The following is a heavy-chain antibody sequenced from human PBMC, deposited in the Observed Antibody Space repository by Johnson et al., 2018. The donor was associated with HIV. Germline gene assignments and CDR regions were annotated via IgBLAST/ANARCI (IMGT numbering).Heavy chain of an antibody. J-gene: IGHJ3*02. Sequence: QVQLVESGGGVVQPGGSLRLSCAASGFTFSSYGMHWVRQAPGKGLEWVAFIRYDGSNKFYADSVMGRFTISRDNAKNSLYLQMNSLRAEDTAVYYCAKHNGLDSSWPFDAFDIWGQGTRVTVSS. CDR2: IRYDGSNK. CDR1: GFTFSSYG. D-gene: IGHD6-13*01. CDR3: AKHNGLDSSWPFDAFDI. V-gene: IGHV3-30*02.